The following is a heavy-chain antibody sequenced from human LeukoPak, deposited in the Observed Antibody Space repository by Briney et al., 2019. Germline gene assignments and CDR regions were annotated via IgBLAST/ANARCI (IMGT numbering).Heavy chain of an antibody. Sequence: SETLSLTCIVSGGSISSYYWSWIRQPPGKGLEWIGYIYYSGSTNYNPSLKSRVTISVDTSKNQFSLKLSSVTAADTAVYYCANYCSGGSCYSGGTGWFDPWGQGTLVTVSS. CDR1: GGSISSYY. CDR2: IYYSGST. V-gene: IGHV4-59*08. CDR3: ANYCSGGSCYSGGTGWFDP. J-gene: IGHJ5*02. D-gene: IGHD2-15*01.